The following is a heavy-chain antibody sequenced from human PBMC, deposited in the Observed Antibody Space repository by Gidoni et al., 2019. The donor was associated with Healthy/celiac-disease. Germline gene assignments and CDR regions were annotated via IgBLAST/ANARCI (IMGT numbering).Heavy chain of an antibody. CDR3: ARDSNILDAFDI. CDR2: IYTSGST. V-gene: IGHV4-61*02. CDR1: GGSISSGSYY. Sequence: QVQLQESGPGLVKPSQTLSLTCTVSGGSISSGSYYWSWIRQPAGKGLEWIGRIYTSGSTNYNPSLKSRVTISVDTSKNQFSLKLSSVTAADTAVYYCARDSNILDAFDIWGQGTMVTVSS. J-gene: IGHJ3*02.